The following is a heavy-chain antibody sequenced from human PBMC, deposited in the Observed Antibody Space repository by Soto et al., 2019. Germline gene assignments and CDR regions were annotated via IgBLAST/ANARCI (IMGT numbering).Heavy chain of an antibody. J-gene: IGHJ4*02. CDR2: IYYSGST. Sequence: SETLSLTCTVSGGSISSGGYYCSWIRQHPGKGLEWIGYIYYSGSTYYNPSLKSRVTISVDTSKNQFSLKLSSVTAADTAVYYCARVTYYYDSSGIDYWGQGTLVTVSS. CDR3: ARVTYYYDSSGIDY. CDR1: GGSISSGGYY. D-gene: IGHD3-22*01. V-gene: IGHV4-31*03.